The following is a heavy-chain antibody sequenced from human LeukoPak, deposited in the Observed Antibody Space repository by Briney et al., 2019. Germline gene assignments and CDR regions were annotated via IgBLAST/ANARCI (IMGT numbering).Heavy chain of an antibody. CDR2: ISDDGSKK. D-gene: IGHD6-13*01. V-gene: IGHV3-30*01. CDR3: ARRGGAAAGMGYYYFMDV. CDR1: GFTFSSYA. J-gene: IGHJ6*03. Sequence: GGSLRLSCAASGFTFSSYAMHWVRQAPGKGLEWVAVISDDGSKKYYADSVKGRFSISRDSSKNTVYLQLNSLRAEDTALYYCARRGGAAAGMGYYYFMDVWGKGTTVTVSS.